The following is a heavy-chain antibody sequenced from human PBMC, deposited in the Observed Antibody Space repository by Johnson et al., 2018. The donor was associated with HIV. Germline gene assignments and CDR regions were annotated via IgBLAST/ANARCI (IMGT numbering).Heavy chain of an antibody. CDR2: ISYDGSNK. D-gene: IGHD3-22*01. Sequence: QVQLVESGGGVVQPGRSLRLSCAASGFTFSSYAMHWVRQAPGKGLEWVAVISYDGSNKYYADSVKGRFTISRDHSKNTLYLQMNSLRAEDTAVYYCARPRVVITPHDAFDIWGQGTMVTVSS. V-gene: IGHV3-30-3*01. J-gene: IGHJ3*02. CDR1: GFTFSSYA. CDR3: ARPRVVITPHDAFDI.